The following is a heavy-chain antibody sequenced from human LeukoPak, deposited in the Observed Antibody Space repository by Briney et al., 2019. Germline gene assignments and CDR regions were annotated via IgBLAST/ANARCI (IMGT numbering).Heavy chain of an antibody. CDR2: ISAYNDNT. CDR1: GYTFSKFG. Sequence: ASVKVSCKAFGYTFSKFGITWVRQARGQGLEWMGWISAYNDNTNYAQKLQGRVTMTTDTSTSTAYMELRSLRSDDTAVYYCARLGYCSGGSCSDAFDIWGQGAMVTVSS. V-gene: IGHV1-18*01. J-gene: IGHJ3*02. D-gene: IGHD2-15*01. CDR3: ARLGYCSGGSCSDAFDI.